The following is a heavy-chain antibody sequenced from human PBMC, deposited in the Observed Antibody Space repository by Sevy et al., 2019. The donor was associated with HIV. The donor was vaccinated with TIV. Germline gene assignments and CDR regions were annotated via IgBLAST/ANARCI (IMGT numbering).Heavy chain of an antibody. D-gene: IGHD6-13*01. Sequence: GGSLRLSCAASGFAFSSHAMHWVRQAPGKGLEWVAVISYEGTVTFYAASVEGRFTISRDNSKNMLSLQINSLGPEDTAVYYGARGGGYSIKWYPLYWGHGTLVTVSS. V-gene: IGHV3-30-3*01. CDR1: GFAFSSHA. J-gene: IGHJ4*01. CDR3: ARGGGYSIKWYPLY. CDR2: ISYEGTVT.